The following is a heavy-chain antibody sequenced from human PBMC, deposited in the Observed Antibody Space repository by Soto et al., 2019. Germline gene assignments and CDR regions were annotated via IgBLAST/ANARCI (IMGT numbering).Heavy chain of an antibody. CDR2: IYHSGST. V-gene: IGHV4-30-2*01. D-gene: IGHD3-3*01. CDR3: ARGGVYDFWSGYPGGMDV. Sequence: SETLSLTCAVSGGSISSGGYSWSWIRQPPGKGLEWIGYIYHSGSTYYNPSLKSRVTISVDRSKNQFSLKLSSVTAADTAVYYCARGGVYDFWSGYPGGMDVWGQGTTVTVSS. J-gene: IGHJ6*02. CDR1: GGSISSGGYS.